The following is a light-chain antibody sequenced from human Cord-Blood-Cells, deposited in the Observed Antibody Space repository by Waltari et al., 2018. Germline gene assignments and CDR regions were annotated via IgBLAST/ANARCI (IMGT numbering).Light chain of an antibody. CDR3: QQSYSTPWT. CDR2: AAS. V-gene: IGKV1-39*01. J-gene: IGKJ1*01. Sequence: DIQMTQSPSSLSASVGDRVTITCRASQDISSYLNWYQQKPGKAPKLLIYAASSLESGVPSRFSGRGSWENFTLTIHKLQPEDFATYYCQQSYSTPWTFGQGP. CDR1: QDISSY.